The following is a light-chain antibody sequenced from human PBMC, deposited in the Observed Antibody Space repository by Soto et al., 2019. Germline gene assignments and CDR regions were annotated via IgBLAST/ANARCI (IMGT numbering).Light chain of an antibody. CDR1: QSVLYSSSNKNY. Sequence: DIVMTQSPDSLTVSLGERATINCKSSQSVLYSSSNKNYLAWYQQKPGQTPKPLIYWASTRESGVPDRFSGSGSGTDFTLTISSLQAEDVAIYYCQQYYNTPFTFGPGTKWKSN. CDR3: QQYYNTPFT. CDR2: WAS. J-gene: IGKJ3*01. V-gene: IGKV4-1*01.